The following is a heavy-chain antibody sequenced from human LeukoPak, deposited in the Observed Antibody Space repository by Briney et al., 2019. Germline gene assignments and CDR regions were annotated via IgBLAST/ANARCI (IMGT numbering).Heavy chain of an antibody. CDR1: GYNFTGYY. J-gene: IGHJ5*02. V-gene: IGHV1-2*02. D-gene: IGHD1-26*01. CDR3: ARGATWGYRQTNNWFDP. CDR2: INPNSGGT. Sequence: ASVKVSCKASGYNFTGYYMHWVRQAPGQGLEWMGWINPNSGGTNYAQKFQGRVTMTRDTSISTAYMELSRLRSDDTAVYYCARGATWGYRQTNNWFDPWGQGTLVTVSS.